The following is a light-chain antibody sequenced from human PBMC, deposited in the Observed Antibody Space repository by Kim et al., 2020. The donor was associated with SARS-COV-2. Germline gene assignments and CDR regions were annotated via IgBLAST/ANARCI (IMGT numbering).Light chain of an antibody. CDR1: HILAGY. V-gene: IGKV1-39*01. J-gene: IGKJ1*01. Sequence: ASVGAVVSLSCRASHILAGYLHWYRHSPWCAPYLLIFGASTLHCGVPSRFSARGSGTEFTLTITSLQPEDFATYFCQQSYTTPWTFGQGTKVDIK. CDR2: GAS. CDR3: QQSYTTPWT.